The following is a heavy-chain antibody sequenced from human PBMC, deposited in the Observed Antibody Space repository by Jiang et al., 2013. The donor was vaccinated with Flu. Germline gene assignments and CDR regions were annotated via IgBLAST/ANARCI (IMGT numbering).Heavy chain of an antibody. V-gene: IGHV3-30-3*01. CDR1: GFTFSSYV. Sequence: VQLLESGGGVVQPGRSLRLSCAASGFTFSSYVMHWVRQAPDKGLEWVAFISYDGTDEYYADSVKGRFTFSRDNSKNTLYLQMNSLRPEDTAVYYCARGGGKYSAYELDYWGQGTLVTV. D-gene: IGHD5-12*01. CDR3: ARGGGKYSAYELDY. J-gene: IGHJ4*02. CDR2: ISYDGTDE.